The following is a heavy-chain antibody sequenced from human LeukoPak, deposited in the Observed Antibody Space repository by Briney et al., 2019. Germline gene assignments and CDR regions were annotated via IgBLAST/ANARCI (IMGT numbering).Heavy chain of an antibody. V-gene: IGHV1-69*04. Sequence: SVKVSCKASGGIFSSYAISWVRQAPGQGLEWMGRIIPIFGIANYAQKFQGRVTITADKSTSTAYMELSSLRSEDTAVYYCAISRYSSSLEGMDVWGQGTTVTVSS. CDR1: GGIFSSYA. J-gene: IGHJ6*02. D-gene: IGHD6-6*01. CDR2: IIPIFGIA. CDR3: AISRYSSSLEGMDV.